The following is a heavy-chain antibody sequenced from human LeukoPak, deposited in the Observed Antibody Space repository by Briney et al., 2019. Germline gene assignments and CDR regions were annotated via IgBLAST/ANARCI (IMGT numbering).Heavy chain of an antibody. Sequence: SGTLSLTCTVSGGSISSSSYYWGWIRQPPGKGLEWIGSIYYSGSTYYNPSLKSRVTISVDTSKNQFSLKLSSVTAADTAVYYCARHNSFGSSWYYFDYWGQGTLVTVSS. V-gene: IGHV4-39*01. CDR1: GGSISSSSYY. CDR3: ARHNSFGSSWYYFDY. CDR2: IYYSGST. J-gene: IGHJ4*02. D-gene: IGHD6-13*01.